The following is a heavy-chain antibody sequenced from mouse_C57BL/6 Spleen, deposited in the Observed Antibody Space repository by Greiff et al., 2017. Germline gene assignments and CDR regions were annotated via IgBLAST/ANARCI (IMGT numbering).Heavy chain of an antibody. CDR1: GYTFTSYW. CDR3: ARHYGSIQNWYFDV. J-gene: IGHJ1*03. CDR2: IDPSDSYT. V-gene: IGHV1-69*01. Sequence: QVQLQQPGAELVMPGASVKLSCKASGYTFTSYWMHWVKQRPGQGLEWIGDIDPSDSYTNYNQKFKGKSTLTVDKSSSTAYMQLSSLTSEDSAVYYCARHYGSIQNWYFDVWGTGTTVTVSS. D-gene: IGHD1-1*01.